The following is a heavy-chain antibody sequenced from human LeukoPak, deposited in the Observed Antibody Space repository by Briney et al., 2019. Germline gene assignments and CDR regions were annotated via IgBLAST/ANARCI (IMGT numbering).Heavy chain of an antibody. D-gene: IGHD2-15*01. CDR2: IYHTGST. Sequence: SETPSLTCTVSGYSISSGNYWGWIRQPPGKGLEWIGSIYHTGSTYYNLSLKSRVTISVDTSNNQFSLKLSSVTAADTAVYYCARDSQWSPGYGMDVWGQGTTVTVSS. CDR3: ARDSQWSPGYGMDV. CDR1: GYSISSGNY. J-gene: IGHJ6*02. V-gene: IGHV4-38-2*02.